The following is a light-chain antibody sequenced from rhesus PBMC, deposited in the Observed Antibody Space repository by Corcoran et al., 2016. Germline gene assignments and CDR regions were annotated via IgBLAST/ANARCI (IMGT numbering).Light chain of an antibody. CDR1: QTIRIW. V-gene: IGKV1-22*01. J-gene: IGKJ4*01. CDR2: KAS. Sequence: DIQMTQSPSSLSASVGDTATITCRASQTIRIWLAWYQQKPGKAPNLLIYKASILQSGGPSRFRGRGSGTDFTLTISSLQSEDFATYYCQQCSSSPLTFGGGTKVNLK. CDR3: QQCSSSPLT.